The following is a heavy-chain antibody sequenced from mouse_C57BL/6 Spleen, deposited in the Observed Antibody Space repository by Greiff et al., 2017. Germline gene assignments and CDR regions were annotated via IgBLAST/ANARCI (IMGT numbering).Heavy chain of an antibody. Sequence: QVQLQQPGAELVKPGASVKLSCKASGYTFTSYWMQWVKQRPGQGLEWIGEIDPSDSYTNYNQKFRGKATLTVDTSSSTAYMQLSSLTSEDSAVYYCARLDYGRNFDYWGQGTTLTVSS. CDR2: IDPSDSYT. J-gene: IGHJ2*01. V-gene: IGHV1-50*01. D-gene: IGHD1-1*01. CDR3: ARLDYGRNFDY. CDR1: GYTFTSYW.